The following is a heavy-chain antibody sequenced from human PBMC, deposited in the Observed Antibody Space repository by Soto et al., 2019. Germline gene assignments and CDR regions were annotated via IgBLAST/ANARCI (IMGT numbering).Heavy chain of an antibody. CDR2: IYHSGSA. CDR3: ARGLISGSHYSGGWYYFDS. Sequence: SETLSLTCAVSGGSISSGGYSWSRIRQPPGKGMERIGYIYHSGSANYNPSLKSRVTISVHTSNSQFSLELNSVTAADTAVYYCARGLISGSHYSGGWYYFDSWGQGTQVTVSS. V-gene: IGHV4-30-2*01. D-gene: IGHD1-26*01. CDR1: GGSISSGGYS. J-gene: IGHJ4*02.